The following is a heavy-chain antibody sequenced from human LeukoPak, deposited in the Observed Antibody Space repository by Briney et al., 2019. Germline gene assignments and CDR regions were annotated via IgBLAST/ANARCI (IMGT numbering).Heavy chain of an antibody. J-gene: IGHJ4*02. Sequence: GGSLRLSCAASGFTFSNYWMTWVRQAPGKGLEWVANIKQDGSEKYYVDSVKGRFTISRDNAKNSLYLQMNSLRAEDTAVYYCAGGLISSSWYYFDYWGQGTLVTVSS. CDR2: IKQDGSEK. D-gene: IGHD6-13*01. CDR1: GFTFSNYW. V-gene: IGHV3-7*01. CDR3: AGGLISSSWYYFDY.